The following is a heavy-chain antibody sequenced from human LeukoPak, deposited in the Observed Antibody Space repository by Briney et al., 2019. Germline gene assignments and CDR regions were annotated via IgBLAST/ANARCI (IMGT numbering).Heavy chain of an antibody. D-gene: IGHD6-13*01. CDR3: AHMAAAGSSTTFDY. V-gene: IGHV3-30*02. CDR1: GFTFSSYG. J-gene: IGHJ4*02. Sequence: GGSLRLSCAASGFTFSSYGMHWVRQAPGKGLEWVAFIRYDGSNKYYADSVKGRFTISRDNSKNTLYLQMNSLRAEDTAVYYCAHMAAAGSSTTFDYWGRGTLVTVSS. CDR2: IRYDGSNK.